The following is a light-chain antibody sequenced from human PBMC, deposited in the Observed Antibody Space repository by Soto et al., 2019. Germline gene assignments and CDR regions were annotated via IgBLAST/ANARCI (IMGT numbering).Light chain of an antibody. CDR1: QSLLH. V-gene: IGKV4-1*01. CDR2: WAS. J-gene: IGKJ1*01. Sequence: DIVMTQSPDYLAVSLGERATINCKSSQSLLHLAWYQQKPGQPPKLLIYWASTRESGVPDRFSGSASGTDFTLTISSLRAEDVAVYYCQQYYTTPVTFGQGTKVELK. CDR3: QQYYTTPVT.